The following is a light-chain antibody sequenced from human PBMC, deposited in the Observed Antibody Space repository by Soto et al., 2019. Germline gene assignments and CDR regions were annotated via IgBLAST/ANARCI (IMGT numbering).Light chain of an antibody. CDR3: QQYGSSLSIT. V-gene: IGKV3-20*01. Sequence: EIVLTQSPATLSLSPVERATLSCMASQSVGSYLAWYQQTPGQAPRLLIYGASSRATGIPDRFSGSGSGTDFTLTISRLEPEDFAVYYCQQYGSSLSITFGQGTRLEIK. CDR2: GAS. CDR1: QSVGSY. J-gene: IGKJ5*01.